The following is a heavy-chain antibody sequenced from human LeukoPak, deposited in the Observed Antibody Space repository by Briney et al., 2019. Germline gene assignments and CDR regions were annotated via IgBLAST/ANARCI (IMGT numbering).Heavy chain of an antibody. Sequence: GGSLRLSCAASGFTFSSYAMSWVRQAPGKGLEWVSAISGSGGSTYYADSVKGRFTISRDNSKNTLYLQMNSLRAEGTAVYYCAKLVGYSYGYFDYWGQGTMVTVSS. CDR3: AKLVGYSYGYFDY. J-gene: IGHJ4*02. CDR1: GFTFSSYA. D-gene: IGHD5-18*01. CDR2: ISGSGGST. V-gene: IGHV3-23*01.